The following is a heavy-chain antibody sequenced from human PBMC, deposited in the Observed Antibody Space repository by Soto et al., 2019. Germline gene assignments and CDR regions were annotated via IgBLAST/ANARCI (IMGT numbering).Heavy chain of an antibody. CDR2: ISASGSST. J-gene: IGHJ4*02. V-gene: IGHV3-23*01. CDR3: ARGSYGDYDY. Sequence: EVQLLESGGGLVQPGGSLRLSCAASGFTFSNFAMSWVRQAPGKGLEWVSARLEWVSAISASGSSTYYADSVKGRFTISRDNSKDTLYVQMNSLRAEDTAVYYCARGSYGDYDYWGQGTLVTVSS. D-gene: IGHD4-17*01. CDR1: GFTFSNFA.